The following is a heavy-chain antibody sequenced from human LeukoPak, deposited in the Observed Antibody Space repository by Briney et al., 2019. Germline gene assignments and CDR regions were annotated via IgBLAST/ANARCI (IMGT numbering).Heavy chain of an antibody. CDR2: IYYSGST. CDR1: GGSISSGDYY. J-gene: IGHJ4*02. Sequence: SETLSLTCTVSGGSISSGDYYWSWIRQPPGKGLEWIGYIYYSGSTYYNPSLKSRVTISIDTSKNQFSLKLSSVTAADTAVYYCARSNSYYDSSGYYLDYWGQGTLVTVSS. CDR3: ARSNSYYDSSGYYLDY. D-gene: IGHD3-22*01. V-gene: IGHV4-30-4*08.